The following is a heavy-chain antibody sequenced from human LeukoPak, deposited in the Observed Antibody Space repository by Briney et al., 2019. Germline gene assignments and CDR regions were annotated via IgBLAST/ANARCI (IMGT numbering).Heavy chain of an antibody. CDR2: ISSSGSTI. CDR3: AKLSLGDFEYFDY. J-gene: IGHJ4*02. V-gene: IGHV3-48*03. D-gene: IGHD2-21*02. CDR1: GFTFSSYE. Sequence: PGGSLRLSCAASGFTFSSYEMNWVRQAPGKGLEWVSYISSSGSTIYYADSVKGRFTISRDNSKNTLYLQMNSLRAEDTALYYCAKLSLGDFEYFDYWGQGTLVTVSS.